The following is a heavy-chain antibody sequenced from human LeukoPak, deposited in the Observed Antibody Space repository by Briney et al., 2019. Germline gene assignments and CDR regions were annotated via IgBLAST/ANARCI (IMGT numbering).Heavy chain of an antibody. J-gene: IGHJ3*02. Sequence: GGSLRLSCAASGFNVSNNYMSWVRQAPGKGLEWVSVIYSGGTTYYADPVKGRLTISRDNAKNTLYLQMNSLRVEDTAVYYCARASTGNAIDMWGQGAMVTVSS. CDR2: IYSGGTT. V-gene: IGHV3-53*01. CDR1: GFNVSNNY. D-gene: IGHD1-1*01. CDR3: ARASTGNAIDM.